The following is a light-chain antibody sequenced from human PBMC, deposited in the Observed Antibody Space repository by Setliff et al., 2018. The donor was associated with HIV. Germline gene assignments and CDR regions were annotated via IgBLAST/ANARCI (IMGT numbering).Light chain of an antibody. V-gene: IGLV2-11*01. CDR1: SSDVGNYNY. CDR3: CSYASHYV. Sequence: QSALAQPRSVSGSPGQSVTISCTGTSSDVGNYNYVTWYQQHPGKAPKLMIYDVVKRPSGVPDRFSGAKSGNTASLTISGLQADDEADYYCCSYASHYVFGTGTKVTVL. CDR2: DVV. J-gene: IGLJ1*01.